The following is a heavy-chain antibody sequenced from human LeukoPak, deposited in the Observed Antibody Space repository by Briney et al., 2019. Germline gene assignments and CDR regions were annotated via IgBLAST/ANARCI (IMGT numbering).Heavy chain of an antibody. J-gene: IGHJ4*02. CDR1: GGSISSYY. D-gene: IGHD3/OR15-3a*01. Sequence: SVTLSLTCTVSGGSISSYYWSWIRQPPGKGLEWIGYIYYSGSTNYNPSLKSRVTISVDTSKNQFSLKLSSVTAADTAVYYCARDHFGPFEYWGQGTLVTVSS. CDR2: IYYSGST. CDR3: ARDHFGPFEY. V-gene: IGHV4-59*01.